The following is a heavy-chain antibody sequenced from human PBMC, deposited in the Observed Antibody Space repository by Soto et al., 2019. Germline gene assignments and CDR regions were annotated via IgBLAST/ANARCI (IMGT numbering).Heavy chain of an antibody. Sequence: EVQLVESGGGLVQPGGSLRLSCAASGFTFSSYWMHWVRQAPGKGLVWVSRINRDGSSTNYAGSVKGRFTISRDNAQNTLYLHTTSLNAQATAIFYFAREPATRPDWDFSGQGTLVTVSS. CDR1: GFTFSSYW. CDR3: AREPATRPDWDF. V-gene: IGHV3-74*01. CDR2: INRDGSST. D-gene: IGHD3-9*01. J-gene: IGHJ4*02.